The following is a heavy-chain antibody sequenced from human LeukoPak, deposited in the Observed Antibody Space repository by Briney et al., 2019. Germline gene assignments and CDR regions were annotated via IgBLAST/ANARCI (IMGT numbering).Heavy chain of an antibody. CDR1: GYTFTGYY. CDR2: INPNSGGT. V-gene: IGHV1-2*02. Sequence: ASVKVSCKASGYTFTGYYMHWVRQAPGQGLEWMGWINPNSGGTNYAQKFQGRVTMTRDTSISTAYMELSRLRSEDTAVYYCARRVVPRESFDIWGQGTMVTVSS. D-gene: IGHD3-10*01. CDR3: ARRVVPRESFDI. J-gene: IGHJ3*02.